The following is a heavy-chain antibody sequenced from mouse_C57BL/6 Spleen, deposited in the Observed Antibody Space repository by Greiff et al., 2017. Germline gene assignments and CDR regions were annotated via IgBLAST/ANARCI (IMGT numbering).Heavy chain of an antibody. Sequence: VKLVESGAELARPGASVKLSCTASGYTFTSYGISWVKQRTGQGLEWIGEIYPRSGNTYYNEKFKGKATLTADKSSSTAYMELRSLTSEDSAVYFCARGDDGYSDWGQGTTLTVSS. J-gene: IGHJ2*01. CDR2: IYPRSGNT. D-gene: IGHD2-3*01. CDR1: GYTFTSYG. V-gene: IGHV1-81*01. CDR3: ARGDDGYSD.